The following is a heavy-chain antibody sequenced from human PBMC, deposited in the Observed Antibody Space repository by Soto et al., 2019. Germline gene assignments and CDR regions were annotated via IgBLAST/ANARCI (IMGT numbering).Heavy chain of an antibody. CDR3: AKXRGGDCSDDACYFGGDY. J-gene: IGHJ4*02. Sequence: PGGSLRLSCAVSGFTFRFYGMHWVRQAPGKGLECVAVISHDGSNAFYADSVKGRFTISRDNSKNMLYLQMNSLKLEDTAVYYCAKXRGGDCSDDACYFGGDYWGPGNLVTVSS. D-gene: IGHD2-15*01. V-gene: IGHV3-30*18. CDR1: GFTFRFYG. CDR2: ISHDGSNA.